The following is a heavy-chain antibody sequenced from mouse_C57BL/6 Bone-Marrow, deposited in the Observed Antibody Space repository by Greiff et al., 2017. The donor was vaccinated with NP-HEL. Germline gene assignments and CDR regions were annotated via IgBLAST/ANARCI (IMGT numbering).Heavy chain of an antibody. V-gene: IGHV1-58*01. CDR1: GCTFTSYG. Sequence: EVQLQQSGAELVRPGSSVKMSCKTSGCTFTSYGINWVKQRPGQGLEWIGYIYIGNGYTEYNEKFKGKATLTSDTSSSTAYMQLSSLTSEDSAIYFCARRTLDYGNYVDWYFDVWGTGTTVTVTS. CDR2: IYIGNGYT. CDR3: ARRTLDYGNYVDWYFDV. J-gene: IGHJ1*03. D-gene: IGHD2-1*01.